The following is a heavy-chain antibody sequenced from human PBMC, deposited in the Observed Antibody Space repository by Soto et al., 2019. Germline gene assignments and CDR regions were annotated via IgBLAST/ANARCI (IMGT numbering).Heavy chain of an antibody. CDR2: IYATGSS. J-gene: IGHJ5*02. Sequence: SETLSLTCNFSVASLIGYYWSWIRQPPGKGLEWIGRIYATGSSDYNPSLKSRITISVDMSKKQFSLTLRSVTAADTAMYYCVRDGTKNLRDWFDPWGQGILVTAPQ. V-gene: IGHV4-4*07. D-gene: IGHD1-1*01. CDR3: VRDGTKNLRDWFDP. CDR1: VASLIGYY.